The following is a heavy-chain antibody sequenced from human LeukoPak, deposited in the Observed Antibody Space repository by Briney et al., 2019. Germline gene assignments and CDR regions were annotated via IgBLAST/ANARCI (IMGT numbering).Heavy chain of an antibody. V-gene: IGHV4-34*01. CDR2: INHSGST. J-gene: IGHJ4*02. CDR1: GGSFSGYY. CDR3: ARVRGRTTVTSNRPYFDY. Sequence: SETLSLTCAVSGGSFSGYYWSWIRQPPGKGLEWVWDINHSGSTNYNPSLKSRVTISVDTSQNQFSLKLSSVTAADTALYYCARVRGRTTVTSNRPYFDYWGQGTLVTVSS. D-gene: IGHD4-17*01.